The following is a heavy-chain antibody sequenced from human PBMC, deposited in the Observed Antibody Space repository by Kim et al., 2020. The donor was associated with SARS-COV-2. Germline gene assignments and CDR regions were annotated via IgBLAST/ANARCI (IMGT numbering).Heavy chain of an antibody. V-gene: IGHV3-23*01. D-gene: IGHD2-21*02. J-gene: IGHJ4*02. CDR2: GGGS. Sequence: GGGSYYADSVKGRDSISRDNSKSTLYLQKNSLGVEDTAVYYCAKGSDFRGQGTLVTVSS. CDR3: AKGSDF.